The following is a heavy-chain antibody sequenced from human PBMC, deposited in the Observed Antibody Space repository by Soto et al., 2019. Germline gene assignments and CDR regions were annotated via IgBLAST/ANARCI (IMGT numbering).Heavy chain of an antibody. V-gene: IGHV4-59*01. CDR1: GGSISSYY. D-gene: IGHD5-12*01. J-gene: IGHJ6*02. Sequence: PSETLSLTXTVSGGSISSYYWSWIRQPPGKGLEWIGYIYYSGSTNYNPSLKSRVTISVDTSKNQFSLKLSSVTAADTAVYYCARERSGYDPHYYYYGMDVWGQGTTVTVSS. CDR2: IYYSGST. CDR3: ARERSGYDPHYYYYGMDV.